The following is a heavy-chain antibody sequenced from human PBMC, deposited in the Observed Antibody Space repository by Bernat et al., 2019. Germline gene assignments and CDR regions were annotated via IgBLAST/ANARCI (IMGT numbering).Heavy chain of an antibody. CDR2: FDPDDGET. CDR1: GYTLTELS. D-gene: IGHD2-15*01. V-gene: IGHV1-24*01. Sequence: QVQLVQSGAEVKKPGASVKVSCKVSGYTLTELSMHWVRQAPGKGLEWMGGFDPDDGETIYTQKFQGRVTMTEDTSTDTAYMELSSLRSEDTAVYYCATPFRETYCSGGICYPPDAFDIWGQGTMVTVSS. CDR3: ATPFRETYCSGGICYPPDAFDI. J-gene: IGHJ3*02.